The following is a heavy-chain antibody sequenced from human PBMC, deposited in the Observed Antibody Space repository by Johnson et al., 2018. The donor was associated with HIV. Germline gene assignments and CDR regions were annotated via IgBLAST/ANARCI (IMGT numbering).Heavy chain of an antibody. V-gene: IGHV3-64*01. CDR1: GFSFSSYS. Sequence: VQLVESGGSSVQPGGSLRLSCAASGFSFSSYSMHWVRQAPGKGLEYVSGINSNGGSTFYANSVKGRFTISRDNSKNTLYLQMGSLRAEDTAVYYCAREGDYGSSWGAFDSWGQGTMVTVSS. CDR2: INSNGGST. D-gene: IGHD4-17*01. J-gene: IGHJ3*02. CDR3: AREGDYGSSWGAFDS.